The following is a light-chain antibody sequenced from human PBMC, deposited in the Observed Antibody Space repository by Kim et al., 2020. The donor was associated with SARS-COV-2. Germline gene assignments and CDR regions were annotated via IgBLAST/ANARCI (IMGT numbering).Light chain of an antibody. CDR3: SSYTSSSTLYV. V-gene: IGLV2-14*03. J-gene: IGLJ1*01. Sequence: QSITISCTGTSSYVGGYNYVSWYQQHPGKAPKLMIYDVSNRPSGVSNRFSGSKSGNTASLTISGLQAEDEADYYCSSYTSSSTLYVFGTGTKVNVL. CDR1: SSYVGGYNY. CDR2: DVS.